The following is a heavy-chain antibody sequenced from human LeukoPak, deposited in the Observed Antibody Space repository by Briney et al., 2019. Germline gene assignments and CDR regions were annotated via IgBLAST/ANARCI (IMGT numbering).Heavy chain of an antibody. J-gene: IGHJ6*03. Sequence: GGSLRLSCAASGFTFSSYDMHWVRQAPGKGLEWVTFIRYDGSNKYYADSVKGRFTISRDNSKNTLYLQMNSLRAEDTAVYYCARGHSSSWYYYYYYMDVWGKGTTVTISS. CDR1: GFTFSSYD. CDR3: ARGHSSSWYYYYYYMDV. V-gene: IGHV3-30*02. CDR2: IRYDGSNK. D-gene: IGHD6-13*01.